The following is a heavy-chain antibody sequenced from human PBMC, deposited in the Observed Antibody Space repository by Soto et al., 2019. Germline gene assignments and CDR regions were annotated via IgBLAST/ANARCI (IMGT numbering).Heavy chain of an antibody. V-gene: IGHV3-23*01. CDR1: GFTFSSYA. CDR3: AKGHRGYSYGFPGFDY. J-gene: IGHJ4*02. Sequence: EVQLLESGGGLVQPGGSLRLSCAASGFTFSSYAMSWVHQAPGKGLEWVSAISGSGGSTYYADSVKGRFTISRDNSKNTLYLQMNSLRAEDTAVYYCAKGHRGYSYGFPGFDYWGQGTLVTVSS. CDR2: ISGSGGST. D-gene: IGHD5-18*01.